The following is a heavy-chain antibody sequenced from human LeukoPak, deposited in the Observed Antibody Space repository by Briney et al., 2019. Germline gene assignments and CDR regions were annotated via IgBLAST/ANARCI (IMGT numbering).Heavy chain of an antibody. CDR3: ARAPGGVYDNWFDP. CDR1: GGSVSSGSYY. CDR2: IYYSGRT. D-gene: IGHD5/OR15-5a*01. V-gene: IGHV4-61*01. J-gene: IGHJ5*02. Sequence: SETLSLTCTVSGGSVSSGSYYWSWIRQPPGKGLEWFGYIYYSGRTNYNPSLKSRVTISVDTSKNQFSLKLSSVTAADTAVYYCARAPGGVYDNWFDPWGQGTLVTVSS.